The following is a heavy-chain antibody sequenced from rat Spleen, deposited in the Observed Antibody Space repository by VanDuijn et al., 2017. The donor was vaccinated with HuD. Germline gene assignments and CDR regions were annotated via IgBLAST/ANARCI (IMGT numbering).Heavy chain of an antibody. Sequence: QVQMKETGPGLVQTTQTLSVTCTVSGFSLTSYGVHWVRQSPGKGLEWVGVMWRSGSTEYNSALKFRLSISRDTSKSQVFLKLNILQTEDTAIYYCTRGNPFDYWGQGVMVTVSS. D-gene: IGHD3-4*01. CDR3: TRGNPFDY. V-gene: IGHV2-77*01. CDR2: MWRSGST. J-gene: IGHJ2*01. CDR1: GFSLTSYG.